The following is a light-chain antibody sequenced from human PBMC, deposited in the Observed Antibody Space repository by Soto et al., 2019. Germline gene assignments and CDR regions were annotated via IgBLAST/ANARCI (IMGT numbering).Light chain of an antibody. Sequence: EIVLTQSPGTLSLSPGERATLSCRASQSVSSSYLAWYQQKPGQAPRLLIYGASSRATGIPDRFSGSGSATDFSLTISRLEPEDFAVYYCQQYGSSPLITFGQGTRLDIK. J-gene: IGKJ5*01. CDR3: QQYGSSPLIT. V-gene: IGKV3-20*01. CDR1: QSVSSSY. CDR2: GAS.